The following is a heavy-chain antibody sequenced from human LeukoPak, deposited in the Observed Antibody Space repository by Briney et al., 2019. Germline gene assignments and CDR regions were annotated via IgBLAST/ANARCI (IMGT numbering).Heavy chain of an antibody. D-gene: IGHD2-2*01. Sequence: GSLRLSCAASGFTVSSNYMSWVRQAPGKGLEWVAVISYDGSNKYYADSVKGRFTISRDNSKNTLYLQMNSLRAEDTAVYYCARVMGRYCSSNSCYVDYWGQGTLVTVSS. V-gene: IGHV3-30*03. J-gene: IGHJ4*02. CDR2: ISYDGSNK. CDR1: GFTVSSNY. CDR3: ARVMGRYCSSNSCYVDY.